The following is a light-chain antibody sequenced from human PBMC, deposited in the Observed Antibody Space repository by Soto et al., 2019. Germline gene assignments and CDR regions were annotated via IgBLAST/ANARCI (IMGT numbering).Light chain of an antibody. CDR1: QSISSY. Sequence: EIRVTHTLASLSSSVGHIGTITCRASQSISSYLNWYQQKPGKAPKLLIYAASSLQSGVPSRFSGSGSGTDFTLTISSLQPEDFATYYCQQSYSPTLPFGGGSKVAIK. CDR3: QQSYSPTLP. CDR2: AAS. J-gene: IGKJ4*01. V-gene: IGKV1-39*01.